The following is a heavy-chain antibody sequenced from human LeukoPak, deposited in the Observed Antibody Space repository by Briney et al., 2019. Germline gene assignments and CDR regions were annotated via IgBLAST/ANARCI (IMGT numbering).Heavy chain of an antibody. D-gene: IGHD5-18*01. CDR2: INTSGST. CDR3: ARDRSYGPDH. J-gene: IGHJ4*02. Sequence: SETLSLTCTVTGDSISGYYWSWIRQFAGKGLEWIGRINTSGSTNYKPSLKSRVTMSVDTSKNQFSLKLSPVTAADTAVYYCARDRSYGPDHWGQGTLVTVSS. CDR1: GDSISGYY. V-gene: IGHV4-4*07.